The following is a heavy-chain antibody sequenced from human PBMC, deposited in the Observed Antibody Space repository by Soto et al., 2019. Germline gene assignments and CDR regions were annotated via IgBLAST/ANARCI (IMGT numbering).Heavy chain of an antibody. CDR1: GFTFRSFT. Sequence: GGSLRLSCAASGFTFRSFTMNWVRQAPWKGLEWVSTISSNSAYIYYTDALRGRFTISRDNAKNSLHLQMNSLRAEDTAVYYCTRDASRDSSARGWFDPWGPGTLVTVSS. V-gene: IGHV3-21*01. J-gene: IGHJ5*02. CDR2: ISSNSAYI. D-gene: IGHD6-13*01. CDR3: TRDASRDSSARGWFDP.